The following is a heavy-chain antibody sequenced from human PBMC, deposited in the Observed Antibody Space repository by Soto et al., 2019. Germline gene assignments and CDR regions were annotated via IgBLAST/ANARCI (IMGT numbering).Heavy chain of an antibody. Sequence: SVKVSCKASGGTFSSYAISWVRQAPGQGLEWMGGIIPIFGTANYAQKFQGRVTITADESTSTAYMELSSLRSEDTAVYYCARDRGYRTDMVYYYYGMDVWGQGTTVTVYS. CDR1: GGTFSSYA. CDR2: IIPIFGTA. CDR3: ARDRGYRTDMVYYYYGMDV. V-gene: IGHV1-69*13. J-gene: IGHJ6*02. D-gene: IGHD5-18*01.